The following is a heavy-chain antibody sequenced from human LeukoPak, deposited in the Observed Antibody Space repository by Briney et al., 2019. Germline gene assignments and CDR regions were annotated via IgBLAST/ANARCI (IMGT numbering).Heavy chain of an antibody. CDR2: INPSGGST. V-gene: IGHV1-46*01. D-gene: IGHD3-10*01. J-gene: IGHJ5*02. CDR1: GYTFTSYY. CDR3: AREIYDYGSGRNNNWFDP. Sequence: ASVKVSCTASGYTFTSYYMHWVRQAPGQGLEWMGIINPSGGSTSYAQKFQGRVTMTRDTSTSTVYMELSSLRFEDTAVYYCAREIYDYGSGRNNNWFDPWGQGTLVTVSS.